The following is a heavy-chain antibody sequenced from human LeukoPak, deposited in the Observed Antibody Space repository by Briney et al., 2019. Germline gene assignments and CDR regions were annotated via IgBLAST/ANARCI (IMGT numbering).Heavy chain of an antibody. CDR1: GGSLSSFY. CDR2: IYYSGST. CDR3: ARTILEYYYDSNGRYYFDY. Sequence: PSGTLSLTCTVSGGSLSSFYWSWIRQPPGKGLEWIGYIYYSGSTNYNPSLESRVTISVDTSKNQFSLKLSSVTAADTAVYYCARTILEYYYDSNGRYYFDYWGQGTLVTVSS. V-gene: IGHV4-59*01. J-gene: IGHJ4*02. D-gene: IGHD3-22*01.